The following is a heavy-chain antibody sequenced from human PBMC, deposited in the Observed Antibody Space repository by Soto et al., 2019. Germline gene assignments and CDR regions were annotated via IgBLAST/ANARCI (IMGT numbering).Heavy chain of an antibody. Sequence: VASVKVSCKASGGSFSTYAFNWLRQAPGQGLEWLGAITPIFATPNYAQKFQGRVTISADDSTSKLYLELRSLKYDDTAIYYCASAAASGLFWGQGSLVTVSS. D-gene: IGHD6-13*01. CDR2: ITPIFATP. CDR1: GGSFSTYA. J-gene: IGHJ4*01. V-gene: IGHV1-69*13. CDR3: ASAAASGLF.